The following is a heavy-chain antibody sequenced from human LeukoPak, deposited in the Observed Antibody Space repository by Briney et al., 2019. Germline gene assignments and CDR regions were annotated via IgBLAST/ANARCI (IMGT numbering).Heavy chain of an antibody. Sequence: ASVKVSCKASGYTLTSNDINWVRQATGQGLEWMGWMNPNSGNTGYAQKFQGRLTMTRNTSISTAYMELSSLRSDDTAVYYCARGPSCGSMSCPYWFAPWGQGTLVTVSS. CDR2: MNPNSGNT. CDR1: GYTLTSND. V-gene: IGHV1-8*01. CDR3: ARGPSCGSMSCPYWFAP. D-gene: IGHD2-2*01. J-gene: IGHJ5*02.